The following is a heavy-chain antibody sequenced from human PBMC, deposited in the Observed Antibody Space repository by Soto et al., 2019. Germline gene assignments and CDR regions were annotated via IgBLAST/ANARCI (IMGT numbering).Heavy chain of an antibody. D-gene: IGHD3-9*01. Sequence: QVQLVQSGGGVVQPGRSLRLSCAASGFTFSTYGMHWVRQAPGKGLEWVALIWSDGSNKYYVDSVKGRFTISGDNSKKTLYLQMNSLRAEDTAGYYCARVFDTYYFDAWGQGNMVTVSS. CDR3: ARVFDTYYFDA. J-gene: IGHJ4*02. V-gene: IGHV3-33*01. CDR1: GFTFSTYG. CDR2: IWSDGSNK.